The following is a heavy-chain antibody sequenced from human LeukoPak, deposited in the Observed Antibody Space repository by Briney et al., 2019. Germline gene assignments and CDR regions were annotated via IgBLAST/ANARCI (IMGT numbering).Heavy chain of an antibody. CDR2: ISSSSDYK. D-gene: IGHD2-15*01. J-gene: IGHJ4*02. CDR1: GFTFNSHS. Sequence: GGSLRLSCAASGFTFNSHSMNWVREAPGKGLEWVSSISSSSDYKYYADSVKGRFTISRDNAKNSLYLQMDSLRAEDTAVYYCASEIVPRWSSPNFDYWGQGTLVTVSS. V-gene: IGHV3-21*01. CDR3: ASEIVPRWSSPNFDY.